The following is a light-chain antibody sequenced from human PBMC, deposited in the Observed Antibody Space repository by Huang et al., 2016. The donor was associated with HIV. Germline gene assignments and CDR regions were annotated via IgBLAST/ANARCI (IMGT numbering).Light chain of an antibody. V-gene: IGKV3-15*01. CDR2: GAS. CDR3: QQYNNWPIT. CDR1: QSVSIN. Sequence: EIVMTQSPATLSVSPGESATLPCRASQSVSINLAWYQQRPGQAPRLLIYGASTRATGILARFSGSGSGTEFTLAISSLQSEDFAVYYCQQYNNWPITVGQGTRLEIK. J-gene: IGKJ5*01.